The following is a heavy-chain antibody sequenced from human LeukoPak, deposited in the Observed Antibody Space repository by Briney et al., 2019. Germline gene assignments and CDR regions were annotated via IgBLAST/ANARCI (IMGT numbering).Heavy chain of an antibody. Sequence: SETLSLTCEVYGGTFSGYYWTWIRQPPGKGLEWIGEINRSGSTTYDPSLKRLVTIPVHTSKQQFSLKLSSVPAADTAVYYCARADYGLNYYFDYWGQGTRVSVSS. CDR1: GGTFSGYY. D-gene: IGHD4-17*01. CDR2: INRSGST. CDR3: ARADYGLNYYFDY. V-gene: IGHV4-34*01. J-gene: IGHJ4*02.